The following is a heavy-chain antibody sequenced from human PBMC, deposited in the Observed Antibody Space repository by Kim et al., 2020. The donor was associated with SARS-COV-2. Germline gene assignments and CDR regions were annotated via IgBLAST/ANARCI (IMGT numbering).Heavy chain of an antibody. CDR2: IIPILGIA. Sequence: SVKVSCKASGGTFSSYTISWVRQAPGQGLEWMGRIIPILGIANYAQKFQGRVTITADKSTSTAYMELSSLRSEDTAVYYCARAGVQEGYYYYGMDVWGQGTTVTVSS. CDR1: GGTFSSYT. D-gene: IGHD1-1*01. V-gene: IGHV1-69*02. CDR3: ARAGVQEGYYYYGMDV. J-gene: IGHJ6*02.